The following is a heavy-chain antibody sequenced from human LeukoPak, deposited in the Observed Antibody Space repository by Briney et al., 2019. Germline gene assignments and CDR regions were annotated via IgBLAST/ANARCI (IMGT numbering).Heavy chain of an antibody. CDR3: ASEVTLSGGDY. Sequence: TGGSLRLTCAASGFTFSSYSMNWVRQAAGKGLEWVSSISSSSSYIYYADSVKGRFTISRDNAKNSLYLQMNSLRAEDTAVYYCASEVTLSGGDYWGQGTLVTVSS. J-gene: IGHJ4*02. CDR1: GFTFSSYS. CDR2: ISSSSSYI. D-gene: IGHD2-21*02. V-gene: IGHV3-21*01.